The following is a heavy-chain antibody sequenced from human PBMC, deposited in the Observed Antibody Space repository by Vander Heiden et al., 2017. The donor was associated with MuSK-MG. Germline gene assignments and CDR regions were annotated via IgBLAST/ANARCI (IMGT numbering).Heavy chain of an antibody. Sequence: QVQLVESGGGVVQPGRSLRLSCATPGFTFSSYGMHWVRQAPGKGLEWVAVIWYDGSNKYYADSVKGRFTISRDNSKNTLYLQMNTLRAEDTAVYYCATARIAARSYYYYYMDVWGKGTTVTVSS. D-gene: IGHD6-6*01. CDR1: GFTFSSYG. J-gene: IGHJ6*03. CDR3: ATARIAARSYYYYYMDV. CDR2: IWYDGSNK. V-gene: IGHV3-33*01.